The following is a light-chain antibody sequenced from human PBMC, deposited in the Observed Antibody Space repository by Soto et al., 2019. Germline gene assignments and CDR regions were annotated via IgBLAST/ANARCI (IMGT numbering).Light chain of an antibody. CDR2: EIN. CDR3: SSYAGSSNV. V-gene: IGLV2-8*01. Sequence: SVLTHPRSVSGSPGQSVTISCTGTISDIGGYNYVSWYQQHPGKAPKLMIYEINKRPSGVPDRFSGSKSGNTASLTVSGLQAEDEADYYCSSYAGSSNVFGTGTKV. CDR1: ISDIGGYNY. J-gene: IGLJ1*01.